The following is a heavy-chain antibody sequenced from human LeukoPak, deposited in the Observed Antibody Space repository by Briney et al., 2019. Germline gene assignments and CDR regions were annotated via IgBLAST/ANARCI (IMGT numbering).Heavy chain of an antibody. Sequence: NPSETLSLTCTVSGSFIHTYNWIWIRQPAGKGLEWVGRNNVAGDSYYNHSLKSRVSISVDRPNNRFSLELTSVTAADTAVYYCARDREHSYGSDLDHWGQGILVTVSS. D-gene: IGHD5-18*01. CDR2: NNVAGDS. V-gene: IGHV4-4*07. J-gene: IGHJ4*02. CDR3: ARDREHSYGSDLDH. CDR1: GSFIHTYN.